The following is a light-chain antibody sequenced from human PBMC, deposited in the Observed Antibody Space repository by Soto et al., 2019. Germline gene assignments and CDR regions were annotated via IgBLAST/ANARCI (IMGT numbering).Light chain of an antibody. Sequence: EIVLTQSPATLSLSPGERATLSCRASQSVSSYLAWYHQNPGQAPRLLIYDASNRATGIPARFSGSGSGTDFTLTISSLEPEDVAVYYCHQRSNWPPITFGQGTRLEIK. CDR1: QSVSSY. CDR2: DAS. V-gene: IGKV3-11*01. CDR3: HQRSNWPPIT. J-gene: IGKJ5*01.